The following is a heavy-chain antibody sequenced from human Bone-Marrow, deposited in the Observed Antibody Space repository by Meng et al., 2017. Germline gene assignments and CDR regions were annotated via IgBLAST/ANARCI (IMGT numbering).Heavy chain of an antibody. CDR2: IDPKSGDT. J-gene: IGHJ4*02. CDR3: ARDEDISAAGKLFGDY. CDR1: GYNFPDYW. D-gene: IGHD6-13*01. Sequence: QVPVVQCGAEVKKPGASVKVSCKPSGYNFPDYWLHWVRRAPGQGLEWMGRIDPKSGDTHYAQRFQGRVTMTGDTSISTAYMELSGLRSDDTAMYYCARDEDISAAGKLFGDYWGQGTLVTVSS. V-gene: IGHV1-2*06.